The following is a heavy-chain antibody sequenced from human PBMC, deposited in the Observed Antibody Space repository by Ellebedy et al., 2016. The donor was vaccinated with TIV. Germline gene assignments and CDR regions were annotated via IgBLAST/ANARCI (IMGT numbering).Heavy chain of an antibody. V-gene: IGHV3-7*01. D-gene: IGHD3-3*01. CDR3: VGFGLFNL. J-gene: IGHJ5*02. Sequence: GESLKISCVASGFTFSGYSMSWVRQARGKGLEWVATIKQDGGEKFYVDSVKGRFTISRENAKNALFLQMDGLRVDDSAVYYCVGFGLFNLWGRGAPVPVSS. CDR2: IKQDGGEK. CDR1: GFTFSGYS.